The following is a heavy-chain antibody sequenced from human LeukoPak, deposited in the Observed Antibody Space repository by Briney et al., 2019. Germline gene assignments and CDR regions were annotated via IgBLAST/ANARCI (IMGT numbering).Heavy chain of an antibody. V-gene: IGHV3-9*03. D-gene: IGHD5-18*01. Sequence: GGSLRLSCAASGFTFDDYAMHWVRQAPGKGLEWVSGISWNSGSIGYADSVKGRFTISRDNAKNSLYLQMNSLRAEDMALYYCAKDVDTAMVGTFDYWGQGTLVTVSS. CDR2: ISWNSGSI. CDR3: AKDVDTAMVGTFDY. CDR1: GFTFDDYA. J-gene: IGHJ4*02.